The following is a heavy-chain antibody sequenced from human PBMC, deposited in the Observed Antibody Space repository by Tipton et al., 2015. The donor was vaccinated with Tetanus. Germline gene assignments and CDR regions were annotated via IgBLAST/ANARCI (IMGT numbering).Heavy chain of an antibody. CDR2: INPYAGGI. CDR3: ARGPTVTTAHYYYGMDV. J-gene: IGHJ6*02. D-gene: IGHD4-11*01. CDR1: GYMFTAYY. V-gene: IGHV1-2*02. Sequence: QLVQSGPEVKKPGASVKVSCETSGYMFTAYYLHWLRQAPGQGLEWMGWINPYAGGIDYAQKFKGRVTMTRDRASRTAYMELSSLRSDDTAVYYCARGPTVTTAHYYYGMDVWGQGTTVTVSS.